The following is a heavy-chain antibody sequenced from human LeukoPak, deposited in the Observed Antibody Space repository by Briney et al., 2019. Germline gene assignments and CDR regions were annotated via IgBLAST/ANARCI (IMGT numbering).Heavy chain of an antibody. CDR3: ARAGEGLSGSYLLYYYYYGMDV. CDR2: IIPIFGTA. D-gene: IGHD3-10*01. Sequence: SVKVSCKASGGAFSSYAISWVRQAPGQGLEWMGGIIPIFGTANYAQKFQGRVTITADKSTSTAYMELSSLRSEDTAVYYCARAGEGLSGSYLLYYYYYGMDVWGKGTTVTVSS. V-gene: IGHV1-69*06. CDR1: GGAFSSYA. J-gene: IGHJ6*04.